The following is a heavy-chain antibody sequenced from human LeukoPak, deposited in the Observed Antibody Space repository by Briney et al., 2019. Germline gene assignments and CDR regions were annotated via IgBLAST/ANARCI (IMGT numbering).Heavy chain of an antibody. J-gene: IGHJ4*02. V-gene: IGHV1-69*13. Sequence: GASVKVSCKASGGTFSSYAISWVRQAPGQGLEWMGGIIPIFGTANYAQKFQGRVTITADESTSTAYMELSSLRSEDTAVYYCARVEGILFRGPYDYWGQGTLVTVSS. CDR1: GGTFSSYA. CDR2: IIPIFGTA. D-gene: IGHD3-10*01. CDR3: ARVEGILFRGPYDY.